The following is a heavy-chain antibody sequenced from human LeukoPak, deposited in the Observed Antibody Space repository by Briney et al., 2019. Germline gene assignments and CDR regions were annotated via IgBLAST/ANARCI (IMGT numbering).Heavy chain of an antibody. V-gene: IGHV6-1*01. CDR3: ARRLTQYDCFDP. CDR1: GDSLSSSGDA. D-gene: IGHD2-2*01. CDR2: TYYRSTWYN. J-gene: IGHJ5*02. Sequence: SQTLSLTCVISGDSLSSSGDAWNWIRQSPSRGLERLGRTYYRSTWYNDYAVSVRGRITVNPDTSKNQFSLHLNSVTPEDTAVYYCARRLTQYDCFDPWGQGILVTVSS.